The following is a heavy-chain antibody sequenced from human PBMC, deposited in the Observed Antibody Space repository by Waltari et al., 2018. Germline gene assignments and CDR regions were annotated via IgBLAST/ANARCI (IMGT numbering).Heavy chain of an antibody. J-gene: IGHJ4*02. V-gene: IGHV1-69*05. CDR2: SIPIFGTA. CDR1: GGTFSSYA. CDR3: ARGHDAYSSSSLDY. D-gene: IGHD6-6*01. Sequence: QVQLVQSGAEVKKPGASVKVSCKASGGTFSSYAISWVRQAPGQGLEWMGRSIPIFGTANYAQKFQGRVTITTDKSTSTAYMELSSLRSEDTAVYYCARGHDAYSSSSLDYWGQGTLVTVSS.